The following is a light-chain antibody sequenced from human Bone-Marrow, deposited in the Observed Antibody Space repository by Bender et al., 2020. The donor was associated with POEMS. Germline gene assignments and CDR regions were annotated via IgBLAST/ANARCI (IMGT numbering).Light chain of an antibody. J-gene: IGLJ3*02. CDR3: QSADSSGSSWV. CDR1: ALPKQY. V-gene: IGLV3-25*03. CDR2: KDT. Sequence: SYELTQPPSVSVSPGQTARITCSGDALPKQYAHWYQQRPGQAPTLVIYKDTERPSGIPERFSGSTSGSTVTLTISGVQAEDEADYYCQSADSSGSSWVFGGGTKLTVL.